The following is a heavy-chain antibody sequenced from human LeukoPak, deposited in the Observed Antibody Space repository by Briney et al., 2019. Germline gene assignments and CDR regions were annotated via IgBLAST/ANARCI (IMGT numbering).Heavy chain of an antibody. Sequence: AASVKVSCKPSGGTFSSYAISWVRQAPGQGLEWMGRIIPIFDIANYAQKFQGRVTITADKPTSTAYMELSSLRSEDTAVYYCARDLALEYPKPGDIVVVPAAMPPPNYYYCMDVWGQGTTVTVSS. CDR1: GGTFSSYA. CDR3: ARDLALEYPKPGDIVVVPAAMPPPNYYYCMDV. V-gene: IGHV1-69*04. J-gene: IGHJ6*02. D-gene: IGHD2-2*01. CDR2: IIPIFDIA.